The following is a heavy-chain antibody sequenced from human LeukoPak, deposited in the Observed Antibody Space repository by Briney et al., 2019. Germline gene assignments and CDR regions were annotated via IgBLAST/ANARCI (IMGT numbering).Heavy chain of an antibody. J-gene: IGHJ6*03. CDR2: VYYGETT. CDR3: ARHGASYFYYYMDV. Sequence: SETLSLTCTVSGGSISSTTYYWAWIRQPPGMGLEWIGSVYYGETTYYNPSLESRVTISVDTSKNQFSLRLNSVTAADTAVYYCARHGASYFYYYMDVWGAGTTVIVSS. V-gene: IGHV4-39*01. D-gene: IGHD3-10*01. CDR1: GGSISSTTYY.